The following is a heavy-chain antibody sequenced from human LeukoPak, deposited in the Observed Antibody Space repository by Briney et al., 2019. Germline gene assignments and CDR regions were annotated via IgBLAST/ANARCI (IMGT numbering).Heavy chain of an antibody. CDR3: ARHIAATTNDY. CDR1: GYTLTELS. Sequence: ASVKVSCKVSGYTLTELSMHWVRQAPGQGLEWMGWISAYNGNTNYAQKLQGRVTMTTDTSTSTAYMELRSLRSDDTAVYYCARHIAATTNDYWGQGTLVTVSS. J-gene: IGHJ4*02. D-gene: IGHD6-6*01. V-gene: IGHV1-18*01. CDR2: ISAYNGNT.